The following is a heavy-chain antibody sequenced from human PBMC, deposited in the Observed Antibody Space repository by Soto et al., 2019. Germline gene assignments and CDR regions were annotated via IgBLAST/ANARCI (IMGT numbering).Heavy chain of an antibody. Sequence: QVQLVESGGGVVQPGRSLRLSCAASGFTFSSYGMHWVRQAPGKGLEWVAVISYDGRNKYYADSVKGRFTISRDNSKNTLYLQMNSLRAEDTAVYYCAKIGLEVGAGEYFQHWGQGTLVTVSS. CDR3: AKIGLEVGAGEYFQH. CDR1: GFTFSSYG. CDR2: ISYDGRNK. V-gene: IGHV3-30*18. J-gene: IGHJ1*01. D-gene: IGHD1-26*01.